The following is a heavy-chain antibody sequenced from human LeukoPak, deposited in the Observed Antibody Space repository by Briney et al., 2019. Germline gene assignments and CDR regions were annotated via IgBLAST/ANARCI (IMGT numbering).Heavy chain of an antibody. CDR1: GCSPSYAS. CDR2: IKSKINGGTT. V-gene: IGHV3-15*01. J-gene: IGHJ4*02. Sequence: GGSQRLSRASPGCSPSYASITWLRQAPGKGLEWVGRIKSKINGGTTDYAAPVKGRFTISSDDSKNTLYLQMNSLKTADTSFNYCHTGSVTTANDCGQATLVTVSS. CDR3: HTGSVTTAND. D-gene: IGHD4-17*01.